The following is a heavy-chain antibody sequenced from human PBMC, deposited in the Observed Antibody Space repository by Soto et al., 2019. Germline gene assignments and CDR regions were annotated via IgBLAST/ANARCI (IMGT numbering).Heavy chain of an antibody. CDR1: GYTFTSYY. V-gene: IGHV1-46*01. Sequence: QVQLVQSGAEVKKPGASVKVSCKASGYTFTSYYMHWVRQAPGQGLEWMGIINPSGGSTSYAQKFQGRVTMTRDTSTSTVYMELSSLRSEDTAVYYCAKDFRIQGYYYYGMDVWGQGTTVTVSS. CDR2: INPSGGST. CDR3: AKDFRIQGYYYYGMDV. D-gene: IGHD5-18*01. J-gene: IGHJ6*02.